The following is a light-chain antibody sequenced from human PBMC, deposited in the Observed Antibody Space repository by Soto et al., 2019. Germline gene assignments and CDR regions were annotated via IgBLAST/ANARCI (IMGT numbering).Light chain of an antibody. CDR2: EAS. Sequence: LTQTPGTRSLSPRERATRPCSVSQSVNSRYIAWYQVKPGQAPRLLIYEASSRATGIPDRFSGSGSGTDFTLTISRLQPEDFAVYYCQQYPGSPRPFGQGTKVDIK. CDR1: QSVNSRY. J-gene: IGKJ1*01. CDR3: QQYPGSPRP. V-gene: IGKV3-20*01.